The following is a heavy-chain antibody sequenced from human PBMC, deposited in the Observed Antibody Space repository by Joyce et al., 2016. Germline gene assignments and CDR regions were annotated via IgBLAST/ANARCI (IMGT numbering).Heavy chain of an antibody. CDR1: GFTFNNYA. V-gene: IGHV3-23*01. J-gene: IGHJ6*03. Sequence: EVQLLESGGGLVQPGGSLRLSCAASGFTFNNYAMSWVRQAPGKGLECVSIISGGGDNTYYADSVKGRLTISRDNSKNTLFLQMNNLRAEDTALYYCAKGPTVSTDYYFYYMAVWGKGTTVTVSS. CDR3: AKGPTVSTDYYFYYMAV. D-gene: IGHD4-11*01. CDR2: ISGGGDNT.